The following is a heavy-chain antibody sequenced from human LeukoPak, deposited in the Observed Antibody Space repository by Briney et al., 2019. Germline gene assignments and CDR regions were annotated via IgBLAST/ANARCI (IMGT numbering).Heavy chain of an antibody. CDR1: GGTFSSYA. J-gene: IGHJ3*02. CDR2: IIPILGIA. V-gene: IGHV1-69*04. D-gene: IGHD1-26*01. CDR3: ARIDTGIVGANGAFDI. Sequence: ASVKVSCKASGGTFSSYAISWVRQAPAQGLEWMGRIIPILGIANYAQKFQGRVTITADKSTSTAYMELSSLRSEDTAVYYCARIDTGIVGANGAFDIWGQGTMVTVSS.